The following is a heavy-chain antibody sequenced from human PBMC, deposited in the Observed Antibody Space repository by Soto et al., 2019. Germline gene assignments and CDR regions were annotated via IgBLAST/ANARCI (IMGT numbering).Heavy chain of an antibody. V-gene: IGHV3-23*01. D-gene: IGHD2-15*01. CDR3: AKRRGAGGHFDY. CDR1: GFTFSSYA. Sequence: GGSLRLSCAASGFTFSSYAMGWVRQGTGKGLEWVAVVSIGGSTHYADAVRGRFTISRDNSKNTLSLQMNSLTAEDTAVYFCAKRRGAGGHFDYWGQGALVTVSS. J-gene: IGHJ4*02. CDR2: VSIGGST.